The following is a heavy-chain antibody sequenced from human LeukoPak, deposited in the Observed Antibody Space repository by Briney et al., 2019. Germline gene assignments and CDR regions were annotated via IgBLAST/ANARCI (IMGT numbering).Heavy chain of an antibody. CDR2: ISGSGGST. Sequence: GGSLRLSCAASGFTFRSYAMSWVRQAPGKGLEWVSAISGSGGSTYYADSVKGRFTISRDNSKNTLYLQMNSLRAEDTAVYYCAKIGGSYRFGFDYWGQGTLVTVSS. V-gene: IGHV3-23*01. CDR1: GFTFRSYA. CDR3: AKIGGSYRFGFDY. J-gene: IGHJ4*02. D-gene: IGHD1-26*01.